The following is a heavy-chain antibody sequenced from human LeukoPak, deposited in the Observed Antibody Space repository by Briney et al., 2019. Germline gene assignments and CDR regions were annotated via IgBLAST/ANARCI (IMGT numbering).Heavy chain of an antibody. Sequence: SETLSLTCTVSGGSISSYYWSWIRQPPGKGLEWIGNIYYSGSTNYNPSPKSRVTISVDTSKNQFSLKLSSVTAADTAVYYCARDYRGLRYFDWPIPFDYWGQGTLVTVSS. V-gene: IGHV4-59*01. J-gene: IGHJ4*02. CDR3: ARDYRGLRYFDWPIPFDY. CDR1: GGSISSYY. D-gene: IGHD3-9*01. CDR2: IYYSGST.